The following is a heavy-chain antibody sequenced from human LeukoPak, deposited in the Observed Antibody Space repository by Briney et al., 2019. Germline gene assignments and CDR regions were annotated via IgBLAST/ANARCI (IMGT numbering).Heavy chain of an antibody. J-gene: IGHJ4*02. CDR3: ARESGGNSGY. CDR1: GGSISSSSYY. D-gene: IGHD4-23*01. CDR2: IYYSGST. V-gene: IGHV4-39*02. Sequence: SETLSLTCTVSGGSISSSSYYWGWIRQPPGKGLEWIGSIYYSGSTYYNPSLKSRVTISVDTSKNQFSLKLSSVTAADTAVNYCARESGGNSGYWGQGTLVTVSS.